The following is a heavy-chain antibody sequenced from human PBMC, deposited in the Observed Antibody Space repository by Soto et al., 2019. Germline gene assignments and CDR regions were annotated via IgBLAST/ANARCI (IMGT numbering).Heavy chain of an antibody. CDR3: TTILGYCSGGSCHEAYFDY. V-gene: IGHV1-18*01. J-gene: IGHJ4*02. CDR2: ISAYNGNT. CDR1: GYTFTSYG. Sequence: GASVKVSCKASGYTFTSYGISWVRQAPGQGLEWMGWISAYNGNTNYAQKLQGRVTMTTDTSTSTAYMELRSLRSDDTAVYYCTTILGYCSGGSCHEAYFDYWGQGTLVTVSS. D-gene: IGHD2-15*01.